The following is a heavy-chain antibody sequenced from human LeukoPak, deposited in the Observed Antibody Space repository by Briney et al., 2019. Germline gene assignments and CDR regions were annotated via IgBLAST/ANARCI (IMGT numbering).Heavy chain of an antibody. Sequence: PGGSLRLSCAASGFTFSSYSMNWVRQAPGKGLEWVSSISSSSSYIYYADSVKGRFTISRDNAKNSLYLQMNSLRAEDTAVYYCAKDLPQWLVPGAFDIWAKGQWSPSLQ. J-gene: IGHJ3*02. V-gene: IGHV3-21*04. CDR3: AKDLPQWLVPGAFDI. D-gene: IGHD6-19*01. CDR2: ISSSSSYI. CDR1: GFTFSSYS.